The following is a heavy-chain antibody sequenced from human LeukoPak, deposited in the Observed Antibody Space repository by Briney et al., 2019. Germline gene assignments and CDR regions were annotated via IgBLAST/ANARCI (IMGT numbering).Heavy chain of an antibody. CDR1: GVSIRSSYYY. CDR3: ARHYGP. V-gene: IGHV4-39*01. J-gene: IGHJ5*02. CDR2: IFDSGST. Sequence: MPSETLSLTCTVSGVSIRSSYYYWGWIRQPPGKGLEWIGSIFDSGSTFYYPSLKSGVIISVDTSKNQFSLKLNSVTAADTAVYYCARHYGPWGQGTLVAVSS. D-gene: IGHD3-10*01.